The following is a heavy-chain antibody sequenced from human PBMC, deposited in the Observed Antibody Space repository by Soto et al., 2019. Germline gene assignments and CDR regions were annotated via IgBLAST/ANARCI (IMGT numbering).Heavy chain of an antibody. CDR3: ARDTGTSCSGGTCYATFDS. Sequence: SETLCLTCTVSGGTINSYYWNWIRQPPGKGLEWIGDSYYSGTTNYNPSLKSRVTISVDRSKNQFSLRLSSVTAADSAVYYWARDTGTSCSGGTCYATFDSWGQGTLVTVSS. V-gene: IGHV4-59*01. D-gene: IGHD2-15*01. J-gene: IGHJ4*02. CDR2: SYYSGTT. CDR1: GGTINSYY.